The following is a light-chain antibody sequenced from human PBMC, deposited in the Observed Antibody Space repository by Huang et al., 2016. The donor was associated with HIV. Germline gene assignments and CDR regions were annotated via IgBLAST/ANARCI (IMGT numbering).Light chain of an antibody. Sequence: EILLTQSPATLSLSPGERATLSCKASQKINTYFAWYQQKPGQAPRLLIYDASTRAPDTPARFRGSGSGTDFTLTITNVGPEDFALYFCQQRSNWPPFTFGPGTKVDRK. J-gene: IGKJ3*01. CDR2: DAS. CDR3: QQRSNWPPFT. V-gene: IGKV3-11*01. CDR1: QKINTY.